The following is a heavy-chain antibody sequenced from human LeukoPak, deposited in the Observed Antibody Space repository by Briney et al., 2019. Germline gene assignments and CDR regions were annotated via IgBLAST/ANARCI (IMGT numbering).Heavy chain of an antibody. V-gene: IGHV1-8*01. CDR1: GYTFINYD. D-gene: IGHD1-20*01. CDR2: VNANSGDT. Sequence: ASVKVSCKASGYTFINYDINWVRQASGLGLEWMGWVNANSGDTGYTQTFEGRVTMPRDTSTKTAYMELGGLRSEDTAVYYCARSPFGITRSGMDVWGQGTTVIVSS. J-gene: IGHJ6*02. CDR3: ARSPFGITRSGMDV.